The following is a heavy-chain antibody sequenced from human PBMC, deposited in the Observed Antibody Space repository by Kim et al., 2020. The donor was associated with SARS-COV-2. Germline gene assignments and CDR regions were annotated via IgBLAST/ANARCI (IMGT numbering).Heavy chain of an antibody. CDR3: ARCGRGGCYRWFDP. J-gene: IGHJ5*02. Sequence: SETLSITCAVYGGSFSGYYWSWIRQPPGKGLEWIGEINHSGSTNYNPSLKSRVTISVDTSKNQFSLKLSSVTAADTAVYYCARCGRGGCYRWFDPWGQGTLVTVSS. D-gene: IGHD2-21*02. CDR2: INHSGST. V-gene: IGHV4-34*01. CDR1: GGSFSGYY.